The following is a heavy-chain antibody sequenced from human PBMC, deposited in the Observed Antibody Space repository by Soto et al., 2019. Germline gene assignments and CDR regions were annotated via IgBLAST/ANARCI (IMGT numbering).Heavy chain of an antibody. CDR3: ARRSEWFDP. V-gene: IGHV4-30-2*01. CDR1: GGSISSGGYS. CDR2: IYHSGST. D-gene: IGHD3-10*01. Sequence: SETLSLTCAVSGGSISSGGYSWSWIRQPPGKGLEWIGYIYHSGSTYYNPSLKSRVTISVDTSKNQFSLKLSSVTAADTAVYYCARRSEWFDPWGQGTLVTVSS. J-gene: IGHJ5*02.